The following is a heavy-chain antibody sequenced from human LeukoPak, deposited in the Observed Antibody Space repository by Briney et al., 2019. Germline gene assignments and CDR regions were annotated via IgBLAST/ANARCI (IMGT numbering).Heavy chain of an antibody. CDR3: ARDEGYCSRTSCYGASKSMDV. CDR2: ISYDGSNK. Sequence: GKSLRLSCAASGFTFSGYPIHWVRQAPGKGLEWVAVISYDGSNKYYADSVKGRFTISRDNSKNTLYLQMNSLRAEDTAVYYRARDEGYCSRTSCYGASKSMDVWGQGTAVIVSS. D-gene: IGHD2-2*01. J-gene: IGHJ6*02. V-gene: IGHV3-30-3*01. CDR1: GFTFSGYP.